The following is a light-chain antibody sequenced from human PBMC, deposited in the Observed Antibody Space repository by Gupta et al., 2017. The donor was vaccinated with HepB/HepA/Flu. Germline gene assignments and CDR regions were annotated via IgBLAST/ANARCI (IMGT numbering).Light chain of an antibody. CDR3: QQSYSPRPFT. CDR1: QTIAMF. V-gene: IGKV1-39*01. CDR2: NAA. J-gene: IGKJ3*01. Sequence: DIQMIQSPSSLSASVGDTVTLACRASQTIAMFVNWFQQKPGQAPKLLIYNAARLQSGVPSRFSGSGSGKDFTLTISGRQPEDFGTYYCQQSYSPRPFTFGPGTKVDIK.